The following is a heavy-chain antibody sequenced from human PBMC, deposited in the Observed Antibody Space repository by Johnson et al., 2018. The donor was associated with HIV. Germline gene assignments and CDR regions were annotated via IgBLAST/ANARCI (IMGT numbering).Heavy chain of an antibody. D-gene: IGHD6-19*01. V-gene: IGHV3-30*03. CDR3: ARGRVNFRCYSSDCPQAFDI. J-gene: IGHJ3*02. Sequence: QVQLVESGGGVVRPGGSLRLSCAASGFTFSSCGMHWVRQAPGKGLEWVAVISYDGSNKYYADSVKGRFTISRDNSKNTLYLQMNSLRAEDTAVYYCARGRVNFRCYSSDCPQAFDIWGQGTMVTVSS. CDR1: GFTFSSCG. CDR2: ISYDGSNK.